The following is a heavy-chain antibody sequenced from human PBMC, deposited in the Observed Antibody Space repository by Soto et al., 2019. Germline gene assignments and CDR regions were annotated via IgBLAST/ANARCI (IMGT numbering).Heavy chain of an antibody. CDR3: ATSYGSGYRAFDY. CDR1: GDTFNFYS. D-gene: IGHD3-10*01. Sequence: QVQLVQSGAEVKRPGSSVKVSCKASGDTFNFYSINWVRQAPGLGLEWMGRVNPIVSISNYAQRFQGRVTMTADKSTSTAYMELSGLRSVDTAIYYCATSYGSGYRAFDYWGQGALVTVSS. V-gene: IGHV1-69*04. CDR2: VNPIVSIS. J-gene: IGHJ4*02.